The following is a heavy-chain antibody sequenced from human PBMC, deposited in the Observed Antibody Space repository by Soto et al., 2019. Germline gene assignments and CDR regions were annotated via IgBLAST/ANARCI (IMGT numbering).Heavy chain of an antibody. J-gene: IGHJ6*02. CDR3: ARQPHCSSISCSGAAHKYYGMDV. Sequence: EVQLVQSGAEVKKPGESLRISCKGSGYSFTIYWISWVRQMPGKGLEWMGRIDPSDSYTNYSPSFQGHVTISADKSIGTAYLQWSSLKASDSAMYYCARQPHCSSISCSGAAHKYYGMDVWGQGTTVTVSS. D-gene: IGHD2-2*01. CDR2: IDPSDSYT. V-gene: IGHV5-10-1*03. CDR1: GYSFTIYW.